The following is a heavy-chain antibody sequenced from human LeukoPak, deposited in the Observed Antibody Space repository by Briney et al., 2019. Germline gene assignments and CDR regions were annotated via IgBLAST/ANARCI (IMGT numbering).Heavy chain of an antibody. V-gene: IGHV1-69*06. J-gene: IGHJ4*02. CDR2: IIPIFGTA. D-gene: IGHD3-9*01. Sequence: SVKVSCKASGGTFNNYTISWVRQAPGQGLEWMGGIIPIFGTANYAQKFQGRVTITADKSTSTVYMDLSSLRSEDTAVYYCARRPSKYYDILTGYYRSELDYWGQGTLVTVSS. CDR1: GGTFNNYT. CDR3: ARRPSKYYDILTGYYRSELDY.